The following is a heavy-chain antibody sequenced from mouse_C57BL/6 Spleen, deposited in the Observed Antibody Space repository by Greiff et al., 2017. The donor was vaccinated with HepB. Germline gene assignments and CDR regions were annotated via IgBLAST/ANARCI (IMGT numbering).Heavy chain of an antibody. J-gene: IGHJ2*01. Sequence: EVKLQQSGPELVKPGASVKISCKASGYTFTDYYMNWVKQSHGKSLEWIGDINPNNGGTSYNQKFKGKATLTVDKSSSTAYMELRSLTSEDSAVYYCARGGDGYYWGQGTTLTVSS. CDR2: INPNNGGT. V-gene: IGHV1-26*01. CDR3: ARGGDGYY. CDR1: GYTFTDYY. D-gene: IGHD2-3*01.